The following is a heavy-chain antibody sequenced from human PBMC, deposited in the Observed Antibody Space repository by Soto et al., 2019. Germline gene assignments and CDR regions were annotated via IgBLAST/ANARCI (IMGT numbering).Heavy chain of an antibody. Sequence: EAQLVESGGGLVQPGGSLRLSCAASGFTFSNYEMHWVRQAPGKGLEYVSGISNSGAHTDYAKSVKGRFTISRDNSENTLDLQMASLRAEDMALYYCARGGYGSRWTKTSLDDWGKGTPVTVSS. CDR2: ISNSGAHT. J-gene: IGHJ6*04. CDR1: GFTFSNYE. D-gene: IGHD6-13*01. CDR3: ARGGYGSRWTKTSLDD. V-gene: IGHV3-64*01.